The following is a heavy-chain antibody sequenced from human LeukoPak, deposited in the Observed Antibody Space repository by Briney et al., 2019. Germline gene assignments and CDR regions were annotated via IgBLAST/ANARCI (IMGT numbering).Heavy chain of an antibody. V-gene: IGHV1-69*04. J-gene: IGHJ4*02. CDR3: ARGADYGDYVTLDY. Sequence: GSSVKVSCKASGGTFSSYAISWVRQAPGQGLEWMGRIIPILGIANHAQKFQGRVTITADKSTSTAYMELSSLRSEDTAVYYCARGADYGDYVTLDYWGQGTLVTVSS. CDR1: GGTFSSYA. D-gene: IGHD4-17*01. CDR2: IIPILGIA.